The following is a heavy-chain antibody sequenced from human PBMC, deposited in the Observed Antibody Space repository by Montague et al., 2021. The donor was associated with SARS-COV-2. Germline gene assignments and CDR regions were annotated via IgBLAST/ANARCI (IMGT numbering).Heavy chain of an antibody. CDR2: ISSSSYI. J-gene: IGHJ4*02. V-gene: IGHV3-21*01. Sequence: SLRLSCAASGFTFSSYSMNWVRQAPGKGLEWVSSISSSSYIYYAXSVXGRFTISRDNAKNSLYLQMNSLRAEDTAVYYCARDLTEDYGDAGFDYWGQGTLVTVSS. D-gene: IGHD4-17*01. CDR3: ARDLTEDYGDAGFDY. CDR1: GFTFSSYS.